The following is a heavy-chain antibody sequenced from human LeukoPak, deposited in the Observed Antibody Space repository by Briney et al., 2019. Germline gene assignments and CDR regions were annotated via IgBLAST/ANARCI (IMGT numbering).Heavy chain of an antibody. CDR1: RFTFSSYG. J-gene: IGHJ2*01. V-gene: IGHV3-23*01. CDR2: ISGSGGTT. CDR3: AKPSMIVVVITPFYFDL. Sequence: PGGSLRLSCAASRFTFSSYGMSWARQAPGEGLEWVSSISGSGGTTYYADSVKGRFTISRDNSKNTLYLQMNSLRAEDTAVYYCAKPSMIVVVITPFYFDLWGRGTLVTVSS. D-gene: IGHD3-22*01.